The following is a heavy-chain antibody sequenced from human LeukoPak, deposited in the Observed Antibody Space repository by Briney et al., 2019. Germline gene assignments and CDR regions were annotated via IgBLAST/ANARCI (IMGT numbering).Heavy chain of an antibody. D-gene: IGHD4/OR15-4a*01. CDR1: GFTFSSYS. CDR3: ARGAMVAYRLFDY. Sequence: GGSLRLSCAASGFTFSSYSMNWVRQAPGKGPEWVSSISSSSSYIYYADSVKGRFTISRDNAKNSLYLQMNSLRAEDTAVYYCARGAMVAYRLFDYWGQGTLVTVSS. J-gene: IGHJ4*02. V-gene: IGHV3-21*01. CDR2: ISSSSSYI.